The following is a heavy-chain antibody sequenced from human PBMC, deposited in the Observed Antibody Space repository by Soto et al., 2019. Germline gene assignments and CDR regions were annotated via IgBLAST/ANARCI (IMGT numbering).Heavy chain of an antibody. J-gene: IGHJ4*02. CDR2: ISGSGGST. CDR1: GFSFSSYA. V-gene: IGHV3-23*01. D-gene: IGHD1-26*01. Sequence: GGSLRLSCAASGFSFSSYAMSWVRQAPGKGLEWVSAISGSGGSTYYADSVKGRFTISRDNSKNTLYLQMNSLRAEDTAVYYCAKDQWSIVGATTALDYWGQGTLVTVSS. CDR3: AKDQWSIVGATTALDY.